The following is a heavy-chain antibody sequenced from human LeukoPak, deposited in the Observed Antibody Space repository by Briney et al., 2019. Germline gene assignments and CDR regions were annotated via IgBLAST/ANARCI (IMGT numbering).Heavy chain of an antibody. V-gene: IGHV3-48*01. Sequence: PGGSLRLSCAASGFTFSSYSMNWVRQAPGRGLEWVSYISISSSTIYYADSVKGRFTISRDNSKNTLYLQMNSLRAEDTAVYYCARDVVPTDRDWGQGTLVTVSS. CDR3: ARDVVPTDRD. D-gene: IGHD2-15*01. CDR1: GFTFSSYS. CDR2: ISISSSTI. J-gene: IGHJ4*02.